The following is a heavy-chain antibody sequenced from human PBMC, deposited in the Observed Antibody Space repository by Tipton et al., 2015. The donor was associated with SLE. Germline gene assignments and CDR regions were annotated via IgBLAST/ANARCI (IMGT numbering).Heavy chain of an antibody. D-gene: IGHD6-19*01. CDR1: GGSFSGHYW. CDR2: LSTDGSVT. CDR3: ARAPTISVAGTTDPFGMDV. Sequence: LSLTCAVYGGSFSGHYWMHWVRQAPGKGLVWVSRLSTDGSVTTYADFVKGRLTISRDNAKNTLYLQMRSLRVEDTGIYYCARAPTISVAGTTDPFGMDVWGPGTRVTVS. V-gene: IGHV3-74*01. J-gene: IGHJ6*02.